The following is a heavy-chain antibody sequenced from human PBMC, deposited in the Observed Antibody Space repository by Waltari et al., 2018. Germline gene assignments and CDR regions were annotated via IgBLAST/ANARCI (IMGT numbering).Heavy chain of an antibody. CDR2: ISSSGSTI. CDR3: ARSDYGDYTFGY. D-gene: IGHD4-17*01. V-gene: IGHV3-48*03. Sequence: EVQLVESGGGLVQPGGSLRLSCAASGFTFSSYEMNWVRQAPGKGREWVSYISSSGSTIYYADSVKGRFTISRDNAKNSLYLQMNSLRAEDTAVYYCARSDYGDYTFGYWGQGTLVTVSS. CDR1: GFTFSSYE. J-gene: IGHJ4*02.